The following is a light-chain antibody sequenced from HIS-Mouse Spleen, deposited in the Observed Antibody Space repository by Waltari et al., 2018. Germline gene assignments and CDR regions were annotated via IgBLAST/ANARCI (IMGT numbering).Light chain of an antibody. CDR1: ALPKQY. CDR2: KDR. J-gene: IGLJ2*01. V-gene: IGLV3-25*03. Sequence: SYELTQPPSVSVSPGKTARNTCSGDALPKQYAYWYQQKPGQAPVLGIYKDRERPSGIPERFSGSSSGTTVTLTISGVQAEDEADYYCQSADSSGTYVVFGGGTKLTVL. CDR3: QSADSSGTYVV.